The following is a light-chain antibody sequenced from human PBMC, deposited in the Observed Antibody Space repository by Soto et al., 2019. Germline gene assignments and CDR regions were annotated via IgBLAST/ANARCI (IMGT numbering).Light chain of an antibody. V-gene: IGLV1-44*01. Sequence: QSVLTQPPSASGTPGQRVTISCSGSSSNIGSNTVNWYQQLPGTAPKLLIYSNNQRPSGVPDRFSGSKSGTSASLAISGLQSEDEADYYCAAWEDSLRGVFGGGTQLTVL. CDR2: SNN. CDR1: SSNIGSNT. CDR3: AAWEDSLRGV. J-gene: IGLJ2*01.